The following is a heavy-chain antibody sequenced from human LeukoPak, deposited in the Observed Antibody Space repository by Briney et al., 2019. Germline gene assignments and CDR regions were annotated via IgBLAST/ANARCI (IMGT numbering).Heavy chain of an antibody. CDR1: GFTFSTNA. V-gene: IGHV3-23*01. CDR3: AKDVGKWASLHFFDY. J-gene: IGHJ4*02. D-gene: IGHD1-26*01. Sequence: GGSLRLSCLTSGFTFSTNAMSWVRQAPGKGLEGVSGISGSGASTYYADSVTGRFTISRDNSRNTLYLQMNSLRGDDTAVYYCAKDVGKWASLHFFDYWGQGTLVTVSS. CDR2: ISGSGAST.